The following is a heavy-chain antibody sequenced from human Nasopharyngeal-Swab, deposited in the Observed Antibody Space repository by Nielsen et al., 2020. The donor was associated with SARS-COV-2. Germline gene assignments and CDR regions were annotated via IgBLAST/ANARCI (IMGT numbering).Heavy chain of an antibody. D-gene: IGHD3-10*01. V-gene: IGHV3-53*01. J-gene: IGHJ3*02. Sequence: GGSLRLSCAASGFTVSSNYMSWVRQAPGKGLEWVSVIYSGGSTYYADSVKGRFTISRDNSKNTLYLQMNSLRAEDTAVYYCAGRITMVRGPPEGMRAFDIWGQGTMVT. CDR2: IYSGGST. CDR3: AGRITMVRGPPEGMRAFDI. CDR1: GFTVSSNY.